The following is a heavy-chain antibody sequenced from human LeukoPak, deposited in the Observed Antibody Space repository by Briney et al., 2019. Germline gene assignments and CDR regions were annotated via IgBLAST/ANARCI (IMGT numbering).Heavy chain of an antibody. V-gene: IGHV3-23*01. CDR2: ISGSGGYT. Sequence: GGSLRLSCAASGFTFTSDAMSGGRQAPGKGRGWGSVISGSGGYTYYADSVKGRFTISRDNSKNTLYLQMNSLRAEDTAIYYCAKGSGYSYGPFDYWGQGTLVTVSS. J-gene: IGHJ4*02. CDR1: GFTFTSDA. D-gene: IGHD5-18*01. CDR3: AKGSGYSYGPFDY.